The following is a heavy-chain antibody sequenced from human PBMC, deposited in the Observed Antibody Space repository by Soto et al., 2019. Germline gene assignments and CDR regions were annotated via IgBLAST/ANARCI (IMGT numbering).Heavy chain of an antibody. D-gene: IGHD4-17*01. CDR1: GGTFTTSA. CDR2: IIPIFSTA. V-gene: IGHV1-69*12. CDR3: ARDRPRENYGGNYYYEMDV. J-gene: IGHJ6*02. Sequence: QVQLVQSGAEVKKPGSSVKVSCKASGGTFTTSAISWVRQAPGQGLEWMGGIIPIFSTADYAQKFQGRVTITADESTTTDYTELSSLRSEDTAVYYCARDRPRENYGGNYYYEMDVWGQGTTVTVSS.